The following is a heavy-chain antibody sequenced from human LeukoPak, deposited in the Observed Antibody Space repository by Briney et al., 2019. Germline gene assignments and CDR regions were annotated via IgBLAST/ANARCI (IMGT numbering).Heavy chain of an antibody. CDR2: INQDGSVK. V-gene: IGHV3-7*01. J-gene: IGHJ4*02. Sequence: PGGSLRLSCAASGFTFSSNWMCWVRQDPGKGLEWVANINQDGSVKNYVDSVKGRFTISRDNAKNSLFLQMNSLRVEDTAVYYCARLGGSYYTYWGQGTLVTVSS. CDR1: GFTFSSNW. CDR3: ARLGGSYYTY. D-gene: IGHD1-26*01.